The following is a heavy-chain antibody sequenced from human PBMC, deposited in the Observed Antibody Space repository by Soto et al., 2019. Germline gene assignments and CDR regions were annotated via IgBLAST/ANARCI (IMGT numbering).Heavy chain of an antibody. CDR2: IYSGGST. CDR1: GFIVSSNY. CDR3: AAGYLGGFDY. V-gene: IGHV3-53*02. Sequence: EVQLVETGGGLIQSGGSLRLSCADSGFIVSSNYMSWVRQAPGKGLEWVSVIYSGGSTYYADSVKGRFTISRDNSKNTLYLQMNSLRAEDTAVYYCAAGYLGGFDYWGQGTLVTVSS. J-gene: IGHJ4*02. D-gene: IGHD6-13*01.